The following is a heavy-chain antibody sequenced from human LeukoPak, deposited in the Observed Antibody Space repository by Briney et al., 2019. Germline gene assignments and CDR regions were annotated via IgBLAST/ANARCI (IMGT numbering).Heavy chain of an antibody. V-gene: IGHV4-39*01. CDR3: ARTLLADYGGNSEDY. CDR2: TYYSGST. D-gene: IGHD4-23*01. J-gene: IGHJ4*02. Sequence: SETLSLTCTVSGGSISSSSYYWGWIRQPPGKGLEWIGSTYYSGSTYYNPSLKSRVTISVDTSKNQFSLKLSSVTAADTAVYYCARTLLADYGGNSEDYWGQGTLVTVSS. CDR1: GGSISSSSYY.